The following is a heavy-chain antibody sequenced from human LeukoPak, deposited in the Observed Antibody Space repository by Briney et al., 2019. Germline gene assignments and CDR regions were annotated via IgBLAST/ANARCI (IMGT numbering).Heavy chain of an antibody. J-gene: IGHJ6*04. D-gene: IGHD2-15*01. Sequence: PGGSLRLSCAASGFTFSSYSMNWVRQAPGKGLEWVSSISSSSSYIYYADSVKGRFTISGDNAKNSLYLQMNSLRAEDTAVYYCARDGGGVVVVVAATTGTGMDVWAKGPRSPSPQ. CDR3: ARDGGGVVVVVAATTGTGMDV. CDR1: GFTFSSYS. V-gene: IGHV3-21*01. CDR2: ISSSSSYI.